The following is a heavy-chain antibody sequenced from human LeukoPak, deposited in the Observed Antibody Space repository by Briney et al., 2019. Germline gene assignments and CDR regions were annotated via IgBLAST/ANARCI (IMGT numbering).Heavy chain of an antibody. Sequence: ASVQVSCKASGYTFTSDGISWVRQAPGQGLEWMGRISAYNGNTNYAQKFQGRVTLTTDTSTSTAYMELKSLRSDDTAVYYCARVRIKAVTATWGQGTLVTVSS. CDR3: ARVRIKAVTAT. CDR1: GYTFTSDG. V-gene: IGHV1-18*04. J-gene: IGHJ4*02. CDR2: ISAYNGNT. D-gene: IGHD2-21*02.